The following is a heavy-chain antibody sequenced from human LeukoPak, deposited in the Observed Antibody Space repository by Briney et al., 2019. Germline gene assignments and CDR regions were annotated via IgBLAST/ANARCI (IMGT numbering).Heavy chain of an antibody. V-gene: IGHV3-7*01. Sequence: GGSLRLSCAASGFSLSIHWLTWVRQAPGKRPQWAAHINPDGSETAFLDSVRGRFTISRDNSKNSLYLQMNTLKVEDTAVYHCARGHYGLDVWGQGTTVTVSS. CDR2: INPDGSET. CDR3: ARGHYGLDV. CDR1: GFSLSIHW. J-gene: IGHJ6*02.